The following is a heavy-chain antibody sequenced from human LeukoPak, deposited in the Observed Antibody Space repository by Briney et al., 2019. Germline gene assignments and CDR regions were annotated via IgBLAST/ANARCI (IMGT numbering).Heavy chain of an antibody. Sequence: ASVKVSCKASGYTFTSYYMHWVRQAPGQGLEWMGIINPSGGSTSYAQKFQGRVTMTRDMSTSTVYMELSSLRAEDTAVYYCAKDLGSLGSSYRYLVVFSFGYWGQGTLVTVSS. CDR2: INPSGGST. V-gene: IGHV1-46*01. D-gene: IGHD3-16*02. J-gene: IGHJ4*02. CDR3: AKDLGSLGSSYRYLVVFSFGY. CDR1: GYTFTSYY.